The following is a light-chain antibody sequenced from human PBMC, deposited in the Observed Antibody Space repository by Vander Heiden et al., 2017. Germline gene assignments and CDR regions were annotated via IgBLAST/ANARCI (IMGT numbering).Light chain of an antibody. Sequence: DIVMTQSPDSLAVSLGERATINCKSSQSVLYSSNNKNYLAWYQQKPGQPPKLLIYWASTRESGVPDRFRGRGPRTDFTLTIMSLHAEDVAVYYCQQDDSTLITLGQWTRLEIK. J-gene: IGKJ5*01. V-gene: IGKV4-1*01. CDR1: QSVLYSSNNKNY. CDR3: QQDDSTLIT. CDR2: WAS.